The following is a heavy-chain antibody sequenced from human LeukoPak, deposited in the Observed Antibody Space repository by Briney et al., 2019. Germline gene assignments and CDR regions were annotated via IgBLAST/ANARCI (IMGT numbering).Heavy chain of an antibody. CDR2: VYHTGTT. Sequence: SETLSLTCNVSGYSISSGYYWGWIRQYPGKGLEWIGTVYHTGTTYYSPSLKSRLAISLDTSTNRFSLKLTSVTATDTAVYYCASAHYEATGLGYYFKFWGQGTLVSVSS. D-gene: IGHD2-8*02. CDR1: GYSISSGYY. CDR3: ASAHYEATGLGYYFKF. J-gene: IGHJ4*02. V-gene: IGHV4-38-2*02.